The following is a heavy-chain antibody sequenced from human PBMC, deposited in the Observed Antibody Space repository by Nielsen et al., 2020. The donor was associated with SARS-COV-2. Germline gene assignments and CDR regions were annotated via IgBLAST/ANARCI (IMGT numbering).Heavy chain of an antibody. CDR3: ARVGRYCSGGSCYRWFDP. Sequence: GGSLRLSCAASGFTVSSNYMSWVRQAPGKGLEWVSVIYSGGSTYYADSVKGRFTISRHNSKNTLYLQMNSLRAEDTAVYYCARVGRYCSGGSCYRWFDPWGQGALVTVSS. CDR2: IYSGGST. CDR1: GFTVSSNY. J-gene: IGHJ5*02. D-gene: IGHD2-15*01. V-gene: IGHV3-53*04.